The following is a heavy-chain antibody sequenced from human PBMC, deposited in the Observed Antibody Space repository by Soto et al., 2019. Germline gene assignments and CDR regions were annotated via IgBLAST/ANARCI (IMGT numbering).Heavy chain of an antibody. CDR1: GFTFTSSA. CDR2: IVVGSGNK. Sequence: ASVKVSCKASGFTFTSSAVQWVRQARGQGLEGIGWIVVGSGNKNNAQKFQERVTITRDMSTSTAYLELSSLRSEDTAVYYCAAFCWFVELFMDVWGQGTTVTVSS. V-gene: IGHV1-58*01. D-gene: IGHD3-10*01. J-gene: IGHJ6*02. CDR3: AAFCWFVELFMDV.